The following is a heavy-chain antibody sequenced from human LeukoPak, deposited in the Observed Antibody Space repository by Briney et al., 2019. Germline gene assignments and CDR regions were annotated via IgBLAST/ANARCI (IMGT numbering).Heavy chain of an antibody. Sequence: PGRSLRLSCAASGFTFSSYAMHWVRQAPSKGLEWVAVISYDGSNKYYADSVKGRFTISRDNSKNTLYLQMNSLRAEDTAVYYCARVGDIVVVVAAMDYWGQGTLVTVSS. D-gene: IGHD2-15*01. J-gene: IGHJ4*02. CDR1: GFTFSSYA. CDR2: ISYDGSNK. V-gene: IGHV3-30*04. CDR3: ARVGDIVVVVAAMDY.